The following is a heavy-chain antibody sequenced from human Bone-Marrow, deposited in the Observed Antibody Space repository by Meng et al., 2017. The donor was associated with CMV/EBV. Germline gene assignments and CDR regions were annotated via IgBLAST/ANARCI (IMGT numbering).Heavy chain of an antibody. V-gene: IGHV3-30*04. J-gene: IGHJ6*02. CDR2: ISYDGSNE. CDR3: ARDFWLPYSGSYIGYYYGMDV. Sequence: GESLKISCAASGFTFSNYAIHWVRQAPGKGLEWVAVISYDGSNEYYSDSVKGRFTISRDNSKNTLYLQMNSLRAEDTAVYYCARDFWLPYSGSYIGYYYGMDVWGQGTTVTVSS. CDR1: GFTFSNYA. D-gene: IGHD1-26*01.